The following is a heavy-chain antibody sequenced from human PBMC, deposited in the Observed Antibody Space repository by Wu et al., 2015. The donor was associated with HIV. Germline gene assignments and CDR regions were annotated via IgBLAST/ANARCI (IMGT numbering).Heavy chain of an antibody. CDR3: ARSYCSGDCYADY. V-gene: IGHV1-46*01. Sequence: QVQLIQSGAGLKKPGASMTVSCKGSGYIFTNFYIHWVRQAPGQGLEWMGIIHPSVGSPMYAQKFQGRVTMTRDTSTGTVYLELSTLRSEDSALYYCARSYCSGDCYADYWGQGTLVTVSS. CDR2: IHPSVGSP. D-gene: IGHD2-21*02. CDR1: GYIFTNFY. J-gene: IGHJ4*02.